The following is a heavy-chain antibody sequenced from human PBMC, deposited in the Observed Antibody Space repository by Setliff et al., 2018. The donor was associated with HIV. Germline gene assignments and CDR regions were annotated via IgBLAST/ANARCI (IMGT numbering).Heavy chain of an antibody. CDR3: AIGSSNWPHRPNNYYFDY. CDR1: GYTFTNYA. Sequence: ASVKVSCKASGYTFTNYAMHWVRQAPGQRLEWMGWINAGNGDTKSSQKFHGRVTITRDKSASTANMELSSLRSEDTGVYYCAIGSSNWPHRPNNYYFDYWGQGTPVTVSS. D-gene: IGHD6-13*01. CDR2: INAGNGDT. J-gene: IGHJ4*02. V-gene: IGHV1-3*01.